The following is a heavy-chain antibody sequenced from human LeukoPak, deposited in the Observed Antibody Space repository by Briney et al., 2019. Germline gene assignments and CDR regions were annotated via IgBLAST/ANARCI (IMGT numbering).Heavy chain of an antibody. D-gene: IGHD2-21*02. V-gene: IGHV3-23*01. CDR2: ISGSGGST. Sequence: GGSLRLSCAASGFTFSSYAMSWVRQAPGKGPEWVSAISGSGGSTYYADSVKGRFTISRDNSKNTLYLQMNSLRAEDTAVYYCAKDGLYCGGDCYSPTYFDYWGQGTLVTVSS. CDR1: GFTFSSYA. CDR3: AKDGLYCGGDCYSPTYFDY. J-gene: IGHJ4*02.